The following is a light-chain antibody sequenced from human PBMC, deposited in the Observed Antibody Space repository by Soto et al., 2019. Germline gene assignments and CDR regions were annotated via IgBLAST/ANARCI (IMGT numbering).Light chain of an antibody. CDR3: SSYTNRDTLV. V-gene: IGLV2-14*01. Sequence: QSALTQPASVSGSPGQSITIPCTGTSSDIGAYTSVSWYQHHPGKAPKLLIYDVGDRPSGISNRFSGSKSGNTASLTISGLQAEDEADYHCSSYTNRDTLVFGGGTKLTVL. J-gene: IGLJ3*02. CDR1: SSDIGAYTS. CDR2: DVG.